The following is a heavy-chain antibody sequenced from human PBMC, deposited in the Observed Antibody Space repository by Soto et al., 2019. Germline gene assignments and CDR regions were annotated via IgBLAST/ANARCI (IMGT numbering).Heavy chain of an antibody. D-gene: IGHD2-2*01. CDR1: GFTFSSYA. CDR3: AKDPRYCSSTSCYWDWFDP. V-gene: IGHV3-23*01. CDR2: ISGSGGST. J-gene: IGHJ5*02. Sequence: EVQLLESGGGLVQPGGSLRLSCAASGFTFSSYAMSWVRQAPGMGLEWVSAISGSGGSTYYADSVKGRFTISRDNSKNTLYLQMNSLRAEDTAVYYCAKDPRYCSSTSCYWDWFDPWGQGTLVTVSS.